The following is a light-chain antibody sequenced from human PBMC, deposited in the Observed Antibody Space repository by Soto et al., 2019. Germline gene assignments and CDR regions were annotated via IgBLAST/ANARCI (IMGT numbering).Light chain of an antibody. Sequence: EIVLTQSPATLSLSPGEIATLSCMASQSVSSYLAWYQQKPGQAPRLLIYDASNRATGIPARFSGSGSGTDFTLTINSLEPEDSAVYYCQQRSNWPSITFGQGTRLEIK. J-gene: IGKJ5*01. CDR1: QSVSSY. CDR3: QQRSNWPSIT. V-gene: IGKV3-11*01. CDR2: DAS.